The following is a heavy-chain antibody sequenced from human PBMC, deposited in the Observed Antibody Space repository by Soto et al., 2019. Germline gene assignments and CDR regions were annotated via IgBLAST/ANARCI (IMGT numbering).Heavy chain of an antibody. CDR1: SASLSSSTYY. V-gene: IGHV4-39*07. Sequence: SETLSLTCSVSSASLSSSTYYWGWIRQPPGKGLEWIGNIYYSGSTNYKPSLKSRVTISVDRSKNQFSLKLSSVTAADTAVYYCARVPSPWGQGTLVTVSS. J-gene: IGHJ5*02. CDR3: ARVPSP. CDR2: IYYSGST.